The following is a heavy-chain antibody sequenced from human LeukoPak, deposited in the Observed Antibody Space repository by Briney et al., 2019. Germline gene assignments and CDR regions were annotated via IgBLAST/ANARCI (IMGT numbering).Heavy chain of an antibody. V-gene: IGHV3-7*01. CDR3: ATDRGWRTSGYYLYYFEY. Sequence: GGSLRLSCAASGFIYTNYFMSWVRQAPGKGLDWVASIKHDGSEKYYVDSVRGRFTISRDNTMNSLYLQMSSLRAEDTAVYYCATDRGWRTSGYYLYYFEYWGQGTLVTYSS. CDR1: GFIYTNYF. D-gene: IGHD3-3*01. J-gene: IGHJ4*02. CDR2: IKHDGSEK.